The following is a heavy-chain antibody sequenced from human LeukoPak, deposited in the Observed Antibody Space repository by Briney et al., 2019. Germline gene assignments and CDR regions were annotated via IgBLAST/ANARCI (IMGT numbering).Heavy chain of an antibody. CDR2: ISSGGFTT. J-gene: IGHJ4*02. CDR1: GFTFSDYE. CDR3: ARDGGYSYGYGFDY. V-gene: IGHV3-48*03. D-gene: IGHD5-18*01. Sequence: GGSLRLSCAASGFTFSDYEMHWVRQAPGKGLEWISYISSGGFTTYYGDSVKGRFTISRDNAKNSLYLQMNSLRVEDTAVYYCARDGGYSYGYGFDYWGQGTLVTVSS.